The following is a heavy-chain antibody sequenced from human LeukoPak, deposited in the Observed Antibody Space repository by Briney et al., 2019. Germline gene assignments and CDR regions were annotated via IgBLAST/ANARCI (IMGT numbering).Heavy chain of an antibody. V-gene: IGHV4-38-2*02. CDR1: GSFISSNFH. J-gene: IGHJ4*02. D-gene: IGHD1-26*01. CDR3: ARGTSTWWEGPDY. CDR2: IYHTGNS. Sequence: SETLSLTCSVSGSFISSNFHWAWIRQPPEKGLEWIGSIYHTGNSYYNPSLKSRVTISVDTSKNQFSLKLTSVTAADTAVYYCARGTSTWWEGPDYWGQGTLVTVFS.